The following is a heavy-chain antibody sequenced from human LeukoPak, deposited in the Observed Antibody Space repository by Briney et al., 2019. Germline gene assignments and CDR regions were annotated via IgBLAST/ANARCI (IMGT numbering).Heavy chain of an antibody. V-gene: IGHV3-53*01. CDR1: GFTVSSNY. CDR3: ARYSSGDAFDI. D-gene: IGHD3-22*01. Sequence: GGSLRLSCAASGFTVSSNYMSWDRQAPGKGLEGVSVIYSGGSTYYADSVKGRLTISRDNSKNTLYLQMNSLRAEDTAVYYCARYSSGDAFDIWGQGTMVTVSS. J-gene: IGHJ3*02. CDR2: IYSGGST.